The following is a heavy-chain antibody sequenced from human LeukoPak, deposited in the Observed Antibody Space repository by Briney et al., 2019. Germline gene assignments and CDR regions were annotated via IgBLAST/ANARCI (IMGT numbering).Heavy chain of an antibody. CDR3: AKDYATRWALDY. V-gene: IGHV3-30*18. Sequence: HAGGSLRLSCAASGFTFSSCAMSWVRQAPGKGLEWVALISYNGVNKFYADSVRGRFIISRDNSKNALYLQMNSLRVEDTAVYYCAKDYATRWALDYWGPGTLVTVSS. J-gene: IGHJ4*02. D-gene: IGHD2-2*01. CDR1: GFTFSSCA. CDR2: ISYNGVNK.